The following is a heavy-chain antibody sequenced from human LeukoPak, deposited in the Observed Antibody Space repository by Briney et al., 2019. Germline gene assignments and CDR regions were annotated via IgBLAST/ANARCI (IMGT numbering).Heavy chain of an antibody. CDR1: GGSISNYY. Sequence: PSETLSLTCNVSGGSISNYYWNWIQQPPGKGLEWIGYMHYSGSTNYNPSLKSRVTVSVDTSKNQFSLKLSSVTAADTAVYYCARGRPAAGQDYFDYWGQGTLVTVSS. CDR3: ARGRPAAGQDYFDY. J-gene: IGHJ4*02. CDR2: MHYSGST. D-gene: IGHD6-13*01. V-gene: IGHV4-59*01.